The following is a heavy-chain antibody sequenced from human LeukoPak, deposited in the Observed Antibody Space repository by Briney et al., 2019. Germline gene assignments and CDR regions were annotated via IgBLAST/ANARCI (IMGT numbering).Heavy chain of an antibody. V-gene: IGHV1-69-2*01. CDR1: GYTLTDYY. CDR3: ASLVYSSSSGFDY. Sequence: GATVKISCKVSGYTLTDYYMHWVQQAPGKGLEWMGLVDPEDGETIYAEKFQGRVTITADTSTDTAYMELSSLRSEDTAVYYCASLVYSSSSGFDYWGQGILVTVSS. J-gene: IGHJ4*02. D-gene: IGHD6-6*01. CDR2: VDPEDGET.